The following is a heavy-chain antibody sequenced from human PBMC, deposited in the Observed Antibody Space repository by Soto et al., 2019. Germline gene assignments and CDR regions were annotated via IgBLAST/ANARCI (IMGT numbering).Heavy chain of an antibody. V-gene: IGHV3-53*01. CDR2: IYSGGST. Sequence: GGSLRLSCAASGFTVSSNYMSWVRQAPGKGLEWVSVIYSGGSTYYADSVKGRFTISRDNSKNTLYLQMNSLRAEDTAVYYCARVXHGGNSIYYYYYYGMDVWGQGTTVTVSS. CDR3: ARVXHGGNSIYYYYYYGMDV. CDR1: GFTVSSNY. J-gene: IGHJ6*02. D-gene: IGHD2-21*02.